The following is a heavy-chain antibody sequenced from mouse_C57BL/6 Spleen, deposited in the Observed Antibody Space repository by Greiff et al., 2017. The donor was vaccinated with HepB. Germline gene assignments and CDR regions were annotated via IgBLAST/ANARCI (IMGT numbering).Heavy chain of an antibody. D-gene: IGHD4-1*01. CDR3: ARKGLGPSYYYAMDY. CDR1: GYTFTDYY. CDR2: INPYNGGT. Sequence: EVKLQESGPVLVKPGASVKMSCKASGYTFTDYYMNWVKQSHGKSLEWIGVINPYNGGTSYNQKFKGKATLTVDKSSSTAYMELNSLTSEDSAVYYCARKGLGPSYYYAMDYWGQGTSVTVSS. V-gene: IGHV1-19*01. J-gene: IGHJ4*01.